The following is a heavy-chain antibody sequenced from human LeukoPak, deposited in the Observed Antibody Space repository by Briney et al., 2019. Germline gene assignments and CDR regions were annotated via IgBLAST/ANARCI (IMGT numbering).Heavy chain of an antibody. CDR2: IKQDGSEK. CDR1: GFTFSSYW. J-gene: IGHJ6*02. D-gene: IGHD3-3*01. V-gene: IGHV3-7*03. Sequence: GGSLRLSCAASGFTFSSYWMSWVRQAPGKGLEWVANIKQDGSEKCYVDSVKGRFTISRDNAKNSLYLQMNSLRAEDTAVYYCARTITRVTIFGVVNFHGMDVWGQGTTVTVSS. CDR3: ARTITRVTIFGVVNFHGMDV.